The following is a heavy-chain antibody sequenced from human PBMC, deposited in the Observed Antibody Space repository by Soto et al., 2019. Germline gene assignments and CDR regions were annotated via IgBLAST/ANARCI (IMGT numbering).Heavy chain of an antibody. CDR2: ISSISIAI. CDR3: ARSYCSSTGCPPGGY. CDR1: GFTFSTYI. Sequence: GSLRLYCAASGFTFSTYIMNWVRQAPGKGLEWVSYISSISIAIYYADSVKGRFTISRDNAKNSLYLQMNSLRDEDTAVYFCARSYCSSTGCPPGGYWGQGTQVTVSS. J-gene: IGHJ4*02. V-gene: IGHV3-48*02. D-gene: IGHD2-2*01.